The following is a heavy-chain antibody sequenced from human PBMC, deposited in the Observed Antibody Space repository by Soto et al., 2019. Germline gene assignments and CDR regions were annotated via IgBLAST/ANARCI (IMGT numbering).Heavy chain of an antibody. D-gene: IGHD2-15*01. CDR1: GGSISSGGYY. Sequence: QVQLQESGPGLVKPSHTLSLTCTVSGGSISSGGYYWSWIRQHPGKGLERIGYIYYSGSTYYNPSLKSRVTISVDTSKNQFSLKLSSVTAADTAVYYCASSGYCSGGSCEPYYFDYWGQGTLVTVSS. J-gene: IGHJ4*02. V-gene: IGHV4-31*03. CDR3: ASSGYCSGGSCEPYYFDY. CDR2: IYYSGST.